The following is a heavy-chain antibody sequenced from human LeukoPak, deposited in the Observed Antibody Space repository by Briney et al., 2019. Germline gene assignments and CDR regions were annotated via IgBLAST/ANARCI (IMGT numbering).Heavy chain of an antibody. CDR1: GFTFSRYE. CDR2: ISGSGRTI. Sequence: GGSLRLSCAASGFTFSRYEMNWVRQAPGKGLEWLSYISGSGRTIFYGDSVKGRFTISRDNAKNSLYLQMNSLRAEDTAVYYCARVYWGSYRFLDYWGQGTLVTVSS. V-gene: IGHV3-48*03. D-gene: IGHD3-16*02. J-gene: IGHJ4*02. CDR3: ARVYWGSYRFLDY.